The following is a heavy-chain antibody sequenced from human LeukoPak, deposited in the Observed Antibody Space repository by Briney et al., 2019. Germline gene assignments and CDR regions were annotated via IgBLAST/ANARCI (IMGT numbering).Heavy chain of an antibody. D-gene: IGHD3-10*01. CDR3: AKDLMRDRWFGES. V-gene: IGHV3-23*01. Sequence: GGSLRLSCTASGFTLSSYEMSWIRQAPGKGLEWVSSIDYSGGDTHYADSVKGRFTISRDTSKNTLYLQMNSLRTEDTAVYYCAKDLMRDRWFGESWGQGTLVTVSS. J-gene: IGHJ5*02. CDR2: IDYSGGDT. CDR1: GFTLSSYE.